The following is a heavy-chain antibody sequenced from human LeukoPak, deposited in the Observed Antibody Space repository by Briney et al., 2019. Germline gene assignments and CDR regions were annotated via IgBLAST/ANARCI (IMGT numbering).Heavy chain of an antibody. D-gene: IGHD1-7*01. V-gene: IGHV1-69*05. Sequence: SVKVSCKASGGTFSSYAISWVRQAPGQGLEWMGGIIPIFGTANYAQKFQGRVTITTDESTSTAYMELSSLRSDDTAVYYCARVLRWNYVEDAFDIWGQGTMVTVSS. CDR3: ARVLRWNYVEDAFDI. CDR2: IIPIFGTA. J-gene: IGHJ3*02. CDR1: GGTFSSYA.